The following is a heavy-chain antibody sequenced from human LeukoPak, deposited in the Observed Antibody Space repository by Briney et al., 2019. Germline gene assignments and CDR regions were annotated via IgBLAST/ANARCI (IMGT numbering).Heavy chain of an antibody. CDR3: ARFYCSGGSCSISHDAFDI. Sequence: GGSLRLSCAASGFTFSSYGMHWVRQAPGKGLEWVAVISYDGSNKYFADSVKGRFTISRDNSKNTLYLQMNSLRAEDTAVYYCARFYCSGGSCSISHDAFDIWGQGTMVTVSS. V-gene: IGHV3-30*03. CDR2: ISYDGSNK. CDR1: GFTFSSYG. D-gene: IGHD2-15*01. J-gene: IGHJ3*02.